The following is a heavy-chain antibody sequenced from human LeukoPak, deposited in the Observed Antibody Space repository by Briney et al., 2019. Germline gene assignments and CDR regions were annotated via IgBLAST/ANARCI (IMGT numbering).Heavy chain of an antibody. CDR3: ARDSMALRYFDWLLTFDY. J-gene: IGHJ4*02. D-gene: IGHD3-9*01. V-gene: IGHV3-7*01. CDR1: GFTFSSYW. CDR2: IKQDGSEK. Sequence: GGSLRLSCAASGFTFSSYWMSWVRQAPGKGLEWVANIKQDGSEKYYVDSVKGRFTISRDNAKNSLYLQMNSLRAEDTAVYYCARDSMALRYFDWLLTFDYWGQGTLVTVSS.